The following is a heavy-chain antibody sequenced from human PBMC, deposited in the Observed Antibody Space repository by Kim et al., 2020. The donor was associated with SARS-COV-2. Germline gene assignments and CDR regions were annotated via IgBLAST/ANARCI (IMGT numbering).Heavy chain of an antibody. V-gene: IGHV3-74*01. CDR2: INNDGRST. CDR3: ARDRGYSYGL. CDR1: GFTFSDYW. D-gene: IGHD5-18*01. Sequence: GGSLRLSCAASGFTFSDYWMHWVRQAPGKGLVWVSHINNDGRSTTYADSVKGRFTISRDDAKNTLYLQMNSLRVEDTAVYHCARDRGYSYGLWGQGTLVT. J-gene: IGHJ4*02.